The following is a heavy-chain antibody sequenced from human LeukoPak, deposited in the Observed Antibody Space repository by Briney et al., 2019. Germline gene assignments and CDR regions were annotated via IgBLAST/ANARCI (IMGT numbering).Heavy chain of an antibody. CDR3: ARDAYYDFWSGYPRYFDY. J-gene: IGHJ4*02. V-gene: IGHV3-30*02. Sequence: GGSLRLSCAASGFTFSSHGMHWVRQAPGKGLEWVAFIRYDGSNKYYADSVKGRFTISRDNSKNSLYLQMNSLRAEDTAVYYCARDAYYDFWSGYPRYFDYWGQGTLVTVSS. D-gene: IGHD3-3*01. CDR2: IRYDGSNK. CDR1: GFTFSSHG.